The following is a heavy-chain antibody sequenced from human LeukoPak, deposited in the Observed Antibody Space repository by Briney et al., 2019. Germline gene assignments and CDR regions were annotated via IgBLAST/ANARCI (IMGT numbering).Heavy chain of an antibody. Sequence: PGGSLRLSCAASGFTFSSYGMHWVRQAPGKGLEWVAVIWFDGSNKYYADSVKGRFTISRDNSKNTLYLQMNSLRAEDTAVYYCAGSVVVPAAPIDYWGQGTLVTVSS. CDR3: AGSVVVPAAPIDY. CDR1: GFTFSSYG. D-gene: IGHD2-2*01. V-gene: IGHV3-33*01. J-gene: IGHJ4*02. CDR2: IWFDGSNK.